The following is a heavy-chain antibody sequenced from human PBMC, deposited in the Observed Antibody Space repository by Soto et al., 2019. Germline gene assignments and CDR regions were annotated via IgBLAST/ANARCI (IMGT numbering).Heavy chain of an antibody. D-gene: IGHD2-15*01. CDR1: GYIFTSYY. V-gene: IGHV1-46*01. J-gene: IGHJ6*02. Sequence: QVQLVQSGAEVKKPGASVRVSCKASGYIFTSYYMHWVRQAPGQGLECMGIINPGGGSTTYAQKFQGRVTMTRDTSTSTVYMELSSLRSEDTAVYYCAREWVAATDYDYYGMDVWGQGTTVTVSS. CDR2: INPGGGST. CDR3: AREWVAATDYDYYGMDV.